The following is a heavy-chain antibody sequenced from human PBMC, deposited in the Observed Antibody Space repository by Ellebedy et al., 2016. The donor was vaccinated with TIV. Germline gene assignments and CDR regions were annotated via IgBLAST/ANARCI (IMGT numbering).Heavy chain of an antibody. CDR3: ASDRGSDI. V-gene: IGHV3-74*01. D-gene: IGHD6-25*01. CDR2: IDSDGTDT. CDR1: GFTFSGFW. J-gene: IGHJ3*02. Sequence: PGESLKISCAASGFTFSGFWMHWVRQAPGKGLVWVSRIDSDGTDTYYADSVKGRFTMSRDSAKNTVYLQMNSLRAEDTAVYYCASDRGSDIWGQGTMVTVSS.